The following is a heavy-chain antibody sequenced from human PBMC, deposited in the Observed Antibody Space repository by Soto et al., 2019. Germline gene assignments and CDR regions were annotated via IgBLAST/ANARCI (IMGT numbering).Heavy chain of an antibody. D-gene: IGHD6-13*01. CDR2: ITGSGAGS. CDR3: AKAYSNSWPNDWFDP. V-gene: IGHV3-23*01. CDR1: GFTFSSYA. Sequence: EVQLLESGGGWLQPGGSLRLSCAASGFTFSSYAMNWVRQAPGKGLEWVSGITGSGAGSYYSDSVKGRFTIARDNSKNTLYLQMHSLRAEDTAVYYCAKAYSNSWPNDWFDPWGQGTLVTVSS. J-gene: IGHJ5*02.